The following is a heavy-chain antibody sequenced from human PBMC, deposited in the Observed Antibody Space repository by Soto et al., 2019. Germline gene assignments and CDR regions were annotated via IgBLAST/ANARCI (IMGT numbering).Heavy chain of an antibody. CDR1: GGTFSTSS. J-gene: IGHJ4*02. D-gene: IGHD2-15*01. CDR2: IIPIFGTT. V-gene: IGHV1-69*01. CDR3: ARDNLEDIDLRGYYFDT. Sequence: VQLVQSGAEVKKPGSSVKVSCKVSGGTFSTSSISWVRQAPGQGLEWLGGIIPIFGTTNYLQEFQARLTITAADSTRTAYMDLSSLRSEDTAFYYCARDNLEDIDLRGYYFDTWGQGTLVTVSS.